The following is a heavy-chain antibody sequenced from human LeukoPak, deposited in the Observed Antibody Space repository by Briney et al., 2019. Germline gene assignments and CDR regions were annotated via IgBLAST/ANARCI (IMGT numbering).Heavy chain of an antibody. Sequence: GASVKVSCKSSGGSFNNFAVNWVRQAPGQRPEWMGRVIPLFGKPDYAQKFQGRVEIIADRSTNTVYMEMSSLTSEDTAVYYCARGPPITVVGTITHNWFDPWGQGTLVAVSS. CDR3: ARGPPITVVGTITHNWFDP. CDR1: GGSFNNFA. V-gene: IGHV1-69*13. CDR2: VIPLFGKP. J-gene: IGHJ5*02. D-gene: IGHD3-3*01.